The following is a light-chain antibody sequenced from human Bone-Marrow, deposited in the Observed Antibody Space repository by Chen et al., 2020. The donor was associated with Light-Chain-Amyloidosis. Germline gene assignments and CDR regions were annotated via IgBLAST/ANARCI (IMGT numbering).Light chain of an antibody. Sequence: SYVLTQPSSVSVAPGQTATIACGGNNIGSTSLHWYQQTPGQAPLLVVYDVSDRPSGIPERLSGSNSGNTATLTISRVEAGDEADYYCQVWDRSSDRPVFGGGTKLTVL. CDR2: DVS. J-gene: IGLJ3*02. V-gene: IGLV3-21*02. CDR3: QVWDRSSDRPV. CDR1: NIGSTS.